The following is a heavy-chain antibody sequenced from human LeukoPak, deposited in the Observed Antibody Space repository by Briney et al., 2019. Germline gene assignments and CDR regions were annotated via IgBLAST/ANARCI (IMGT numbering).Heavy chain of an antibody. D-gene: IGHD3-10*01. V-gene: IGHV4-30-4*01. CDR1: GGSISNGDYY. CDR3: ARGGEFYGMDV. CDR2: IYYSGNT. J-gene: IGHJ6*02. Sequence: SETLSLTCPVSGGSISNGDYYWSWIRQPPGKGLEWIGYIYYSGNTYYNPSLKSRVTISVDTSKNQFSLKLSSVTVADTAVYYCARGGEFYGMDVWGQGTTVTVSS.